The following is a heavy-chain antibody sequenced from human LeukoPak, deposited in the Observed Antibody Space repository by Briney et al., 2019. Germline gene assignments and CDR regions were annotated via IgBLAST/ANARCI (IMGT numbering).Heavy chain of an antibody. Sequence: TGGSLRLSCAASGFTFDDYGMSWVRQAPGKGLEWVGRIKSTVDGGTTDYAAPVKGRFTVSRDDSKNTVYLEMKSLKTEDTAVYYCTTGGNVIVAGTRAFDIWGQGTMVTVSS. J-gene: IGHJ3*02. D-gene: IGHD6-19*01. V-gene: IGHV3-15*01. CDR1: GFTFDDYG. CDR3: TTGGNVIVAGTRAFDI. CDR2: IKSTVDGGTT.